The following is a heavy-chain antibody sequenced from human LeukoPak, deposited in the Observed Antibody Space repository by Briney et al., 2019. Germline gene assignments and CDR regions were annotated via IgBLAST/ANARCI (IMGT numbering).Heavy chain of an antibody. Sequence: ASVKVSCKASGYTSTSYYMHWVRQAPGQGLEWMGIINPSGGSTSYAQKFQGRVTMTRDTSTSTVYMELSSLRSEDTAVYYCARPPIVGATTSAFDIWGQGTMVTVSS. CDR3: ARPPIVGATTSAFDI. J-gene: IGHJ3*02. V-gene: IGHV1-46*03. CDR1: GYTSTSYY. CDR2: INPSGGST. D-gene: IGHD1-26*01.